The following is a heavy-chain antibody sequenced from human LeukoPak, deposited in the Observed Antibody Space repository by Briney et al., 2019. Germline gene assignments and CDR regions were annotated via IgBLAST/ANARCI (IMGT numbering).Heavy chain of an antibody. CDR3: ARGDVVVVVQDYYYYGMDV. D-gene: IGHD2-15*01. V-gene: IGHV4-30-4*01. Sequence: SETLSLTCTVSGGSISSGDYYWSWIRQPPGKGLEWIGYIYYSGSTYYNPSPKSRVTISVDTSKNQFSLKLSSVTAADTAVYYCARGDVVVVVQDYYYYGMDVWGQGTTVTVSS. CDR1: GGSISSGDYY. CDR2: IYYSGST. J-gene: IGHJ6*02.